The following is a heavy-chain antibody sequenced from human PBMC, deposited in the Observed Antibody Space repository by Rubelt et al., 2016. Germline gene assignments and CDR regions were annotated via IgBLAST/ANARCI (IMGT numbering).Heavy chain of an antibody. CDR2: VYYTGSA. Sequence: QLQLQESGPGLVKPSETLSVTCTVSGDSISSSTYYWGWIRQPPGKGLEWIGTVYYTGSANYNASLKSRVTISVDRAKNQCSLKVGSVTAADTAVYYCARGRGDGRDFSRRFYLEKWSRGTLVSVSS. D-gene: IGHD3-3*01. J-gene: IGHJ1*01. CDR1: GDSISSSTYY. CDR3: ARGRGDGRDFSRRFYLEK. V-gene: IGHV4-39*01.